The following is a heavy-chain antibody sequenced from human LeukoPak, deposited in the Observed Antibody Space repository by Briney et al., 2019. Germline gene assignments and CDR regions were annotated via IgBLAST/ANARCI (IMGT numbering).Heavy chain of an antibody. CDR2: ISVRSNYI. CDR1: GYTFSSFS. V-gene: IGHV3-21*01. CDR3: VRLRRNSDTSGYYYYYDF. D-gene: IGHD3-22*01. J-gene: IGHJ4*02. Sequence: GGSLRLSCAASGYTFSSFSINWVRQAPGKGLEWVSSISVRSNYIYYADSVRGRSTISRDDARDSLYLQMNSLRAEDTAVYYCVRLRRNSDTSGYYYYYDFWGQGTLVTVSS.